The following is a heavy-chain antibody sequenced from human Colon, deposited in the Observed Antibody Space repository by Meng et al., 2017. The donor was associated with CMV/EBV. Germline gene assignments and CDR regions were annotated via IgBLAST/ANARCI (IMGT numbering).Heavy chain of an antibody. CDR3: AKVGLGASTEIYYFDY. CDR2: IYCSGRT. V-gene: IGHV4-61*08. Sequence: SETLSLTCSVSGGSISSGGYYWSWIRQPPGKGLEWIGFIYCSGRTIYNPSLKSRVTMSVDTSENQFSLKLTSVAAADAAVYFCAKVGLGASTEIYYFDYWGQGALVTVSS. CDR1: GGSISSGGYY. J-gene: IGHJ4*02. D-gene: IGHD1-26*01.